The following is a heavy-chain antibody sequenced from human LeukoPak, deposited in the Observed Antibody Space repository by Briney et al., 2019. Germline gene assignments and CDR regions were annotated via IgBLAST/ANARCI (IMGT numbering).Heavy chain of an antibody. V-gene: IGHV4-39*01. CDR1: GGSISSGSYY. D-gene: IGHD7-27*01. Sequence: SETLSLTCTVSGGSISSGSYYWGWIRQPPGKGLEWIGGIYYSGSTYYNPSLKSRVTISVDTSKNQFSLKLSSVTAADTAVYYCARLTVKWGSNFDYWGQGTLVTVSS. CDR3: ARLTVKWGSNFDY. CDR2: IYYSGST. J-gene: IGHJ4*02.